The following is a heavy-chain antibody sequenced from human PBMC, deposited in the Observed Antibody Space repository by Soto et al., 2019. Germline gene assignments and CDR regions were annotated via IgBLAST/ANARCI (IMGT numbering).Heavy chain of an antibody. J-gene: IGHJ4*02. CDR2: IYPGDSDT. CDR1: GYTFTSYL. CDR3: EPPRYSGYDYQDY. V-gene: IGHV5-51*01. Sequence: XESLNISCKVSGYTFTSYLIGWVRQMPGKGLEWMGIIYPGDSDTRYSPSFQGQVTISADKSISTAYLQWSSLKASDTAMYYCEPPRYSGYDYQDYWGQGTLVTVS. D-gene: IGHD5-12*01.